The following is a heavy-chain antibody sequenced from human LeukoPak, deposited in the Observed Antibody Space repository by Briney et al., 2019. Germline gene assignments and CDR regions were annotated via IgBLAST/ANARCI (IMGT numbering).Heavy chain of an antibody. CDR2: INSDGSST. CDR1: GFTFSSYW. V-gene: IGHV3-74*01. CDR3: ARDVRDGYTFDY. J-gene: IGHJ4*02. Sequence: GGSLRLSCAASGFTFSSYWMHWVRQAPGKGLVWVSRINSDGSSTSYADSVKGRFTISRDNSKNTLYLQMNSLRAEDTAVYYCARDVRDGYTFDYWGQGTLVTVSS. D-gene: IGHD5-24*01.